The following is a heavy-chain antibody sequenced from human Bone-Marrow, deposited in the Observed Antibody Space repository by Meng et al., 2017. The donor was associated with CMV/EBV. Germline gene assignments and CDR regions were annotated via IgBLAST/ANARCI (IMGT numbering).Heavy chain of an antibody. CDR3: ARWLYSSSWYHGMDV. V-gene: IGHV5-51*01. CDR2: IYPGDSDT. D-gene: IGHD6-13*01. Sequence: KVSCKGSGYSFTSYWIGWVRQMPGKGLEWMGIIYPGDSDTRYSPFFQGQVTISADKSISTAYLQWSSLKASDTAMYYCARWLYSSSWYHGMDVWGQGATVTGYS. J-gene: IGHJ6*02. CDR1: GYSFTSYW.